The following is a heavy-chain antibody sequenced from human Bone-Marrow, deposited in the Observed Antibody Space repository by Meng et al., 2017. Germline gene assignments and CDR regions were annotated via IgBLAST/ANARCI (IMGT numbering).Heavy chain of an antibody. Sequence: QGQLVQCGGEMKKPGSSVKVSCKASGGTFSSYAISWVRQAPGQGLEWMGGIIPIFGTANYAQKFQGRVTITADESTSTAYMELSSLRSEDTAVYYCAREPGPRVGWFDPWGQGTLVTVFS. CDR3: AREPGPRVGWFDP. J-gene: IGHJ5*02. D-gene: IGHD1-26*01. CDR2: IIPIFGTA. V-gene: IGHV1-69*01. CDR1: GGTFSSYA.